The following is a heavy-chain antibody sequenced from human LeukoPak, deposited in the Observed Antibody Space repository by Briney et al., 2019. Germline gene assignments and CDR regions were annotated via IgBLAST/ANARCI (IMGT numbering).Heavy chain of an antibody. D-gene: IGHD1-26*01. J-gene: IGHJ6*03. V-gene: IGHV3-21*01. CDR1: GFTFSSYN. CDR2: ITSGSSYI. CDR3: ARDPYSGSYGNYYYYFMDV. Sequence: GGALRLSCAASGFTFSSYNMNWVRQAPGKGLEWVSSITSGSSYIYYADSVKGRFTISRDNAKNSLYLQMNSLRAEDTAVYYCARDPYSGSYGNYYYYFMDVWGKGTTVTISS.